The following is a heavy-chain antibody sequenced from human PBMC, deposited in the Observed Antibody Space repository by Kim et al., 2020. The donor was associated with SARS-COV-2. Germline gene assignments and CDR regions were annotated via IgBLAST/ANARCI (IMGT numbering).Heavy chain of an antibody. CDR2: INHSGST. CDR3: ARGLRYFDWLLFKPIFDY. J-gene: IGHJ4*02. D-gene: IGHD3-9*01. V-gene: IGHV4-34*01. Sequence: SETLSLTCAVYGGSFSGYYWSWIRQPPGKGLEWIGEINHSGSTNYNPSLKSRVTISVDTSKNQFSLKLSSVTAADTAVYYCARGLRYFDWLLFKPIFDYWGQGTLVTVSS. CDR1: GGSFSGYY.